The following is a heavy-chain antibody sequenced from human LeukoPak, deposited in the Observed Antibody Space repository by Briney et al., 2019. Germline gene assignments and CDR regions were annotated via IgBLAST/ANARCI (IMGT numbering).Heavy chain of an antibody. J-gene: IGHJ4*02. CDR3: SLIDGYNSFSSN. Sequence: ASVKVSCKASGYTFTSYGISWVRQAPGQGLEWMGWISAYNGNTNYAQKLQGRVTMTTDTSTSTAYMELRSLRSDDAAVYYCSLIDGYNSFSSNWGQGTLVTVSS. CDR1: GYTFTSYG. V-gene: IGHV1-18*01. D-gene: IGHD5-24*01. CDR2: ISAYNGNT.